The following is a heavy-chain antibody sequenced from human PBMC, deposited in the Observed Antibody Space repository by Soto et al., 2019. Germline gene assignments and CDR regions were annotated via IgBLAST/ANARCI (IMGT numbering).Heavy chain of an antibody. CDR1: GGSFSGYY. CDR3: ARFSKRYYYDRSGYSN. V-gene: IGHV4-34*01. D-gene: IGHD3-22*01. Sequence: SETLSLTCAVYGGSFSGYYWSWIRQPPGKGLEWIGEINHSGSTNYNPSLKSRVTISVDTSKNQFSLKLSSVTAADTAVYYCARFSKRYYYDRSGYSNWGQGTLVTVSS. J-gene: IGHJ4*02. CDR2: INHSGST.